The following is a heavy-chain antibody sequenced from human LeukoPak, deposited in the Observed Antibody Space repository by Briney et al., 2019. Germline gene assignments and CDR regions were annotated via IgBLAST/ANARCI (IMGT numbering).Heavy chain of an antibody. CDR3: AREFNYDILTGYSAYFDY. CDR1: GGSISGYY. J-gene: IGHJ4*02. V-gene: IGHV4-34*01. D-gene: IGHD3-9*01. CDR2: INHSGST. Sequence: PSETLSLTCTVSGGSISGYYWSWIRQPPGKGLEWIGEINHSGSTNYNPSLKSRVTISVDTSKNQFSLKLSSVTAADTAVYYCAREFNYDILTGYSAYFDYWGQGTLVTVSS.